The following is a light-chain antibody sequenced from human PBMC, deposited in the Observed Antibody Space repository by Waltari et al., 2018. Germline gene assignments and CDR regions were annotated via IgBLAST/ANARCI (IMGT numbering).Light chain of an antibody. CDR3: QQYDRFPLT. CDR2: YAS. Sequence: EIQMTQSPSPLSASVGERVTIPCRASQGFNTYLSWYQKKQGKAPKLLIYYASSLESGVPSRFSGSGSGTDYTLTISSLQPEDIATYYCQQYDRFPLTFGEGTKVDIK. J-gene: IGKJ4*01. CDR1: QGFNTY. V-gene: IGKV1-33*01.